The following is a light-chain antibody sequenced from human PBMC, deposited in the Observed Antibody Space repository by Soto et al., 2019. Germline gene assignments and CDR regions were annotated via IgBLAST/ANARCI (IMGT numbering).Light chain of an antibody. V-gene: IGKV3-15*01. J-gene: IGKJ1*01. CDR2: GAA. CDR1: QSVFSS. Sequence: EIVMTQSPATLSVSLGERATLSCRASQSVFSSLAWYQQKPGQAPRLLIYGAATRATGIPARFSGSGSGTDFSLTISSLEPEDFAVYYCQQRSTWPQTFGQGTKVDIK. CDR3: QQRSTWPQT.